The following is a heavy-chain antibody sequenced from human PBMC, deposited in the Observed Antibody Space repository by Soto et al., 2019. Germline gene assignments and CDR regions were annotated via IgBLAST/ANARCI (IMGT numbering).Heavy chain of an antibody. D-gene: IGHD1-26*01. Sequence: NPGGSLRLSCAASGFTFSDYYMSWIRQAPGKGLEWVSYISSSSSYTNYADSVKGRFTISRDNAKNSLYLQMNSLRAEDTAVYYCASARATVPPDAFDIWGQGTMVTVSS. V-gene: IGHV3-11*06. CDR3: ASARATVPPDAFDI. CDR1: GFTFSDYY. J-gene: IGHJ3*02. CDR2: ISSSSSYT.